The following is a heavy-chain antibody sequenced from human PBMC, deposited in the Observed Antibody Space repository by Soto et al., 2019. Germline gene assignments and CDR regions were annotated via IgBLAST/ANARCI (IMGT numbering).Heavy chain of an antibody. V-gene: IGHV3-23*01. J-gene: IGHJ4*02. CDR3: AKTEGPWQSSSWYSY. D-gene: IGHD6-13*01. CDR1: GFTFSSYA. Sequence: GGSLRLSCAASGFTFSSYAMSWVRQAPGKGLEWVSAISGSGGSTYYADSVKGRFTISRDNSKNTLYLQMNSLRAEDTAVYYFAKTEGPWQSSSWYSYWGQGTLVTVSS. CDR2: ISGSGGST.